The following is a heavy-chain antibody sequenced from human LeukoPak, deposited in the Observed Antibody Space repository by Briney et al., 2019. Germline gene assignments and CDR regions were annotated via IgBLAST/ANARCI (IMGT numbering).Heavy chain of an antibody. CDR1: GYTFNSYY. CDR3: ARRREGYSSGWYTGGAFDI. J-gene: IGHJ3*02. D-gene: IGHD6-19*01. V-gene: IGHV1-46*02. CDR2: INPSGDFT. Sequence: ASVKVSCKASGYTFNSYYMHWVRQAPGQGLEWMGIINPSGDFTSYAQKFQGRVTITADKSTSTAYMELSSLRSEDTAVYYCARRREGYSSGWYTGGAFDIWGQGTMVTVSS.